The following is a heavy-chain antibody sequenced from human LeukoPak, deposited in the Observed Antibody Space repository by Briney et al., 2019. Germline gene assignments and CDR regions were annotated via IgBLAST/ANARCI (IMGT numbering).Heavy chain of an antibody. Sequence: SETLSLTCTVSGGSISNYYWSWIRQPPGKGLEWIAYIFDSGDTRYNPSLKSRVTISVDTSKNQFSLKLNSVTAADTAVYYCARHDPTAAFDYWGQGTLVTVSS. V-gene: IGHV4-59*08. CDR1: GGSISNYY. J-gene: IGHJ4*02. CDR2: IFDSGDT. CDR3: ARHDPTAAFDY. D-gene: IGHD4-17*01.